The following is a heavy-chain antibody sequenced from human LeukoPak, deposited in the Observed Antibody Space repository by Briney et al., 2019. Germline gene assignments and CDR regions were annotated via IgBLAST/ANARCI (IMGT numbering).Heavy chain of an antibody. D-gene: IGHD3-22*01. CDR2: IYYSGST. J-gene: IGHJ4*02. CDR3: ARGRAITMIAV. Sequence: PSETLSLTCTVSGGSISSSSYYWGWIRQPPGKGLEWIGSIYYSGSTYYNPSLKSRVTISVDTSKNQFSLKLSSVTAADTAVYYCARGRAITMIAVWGQGTLVTVSS. V-gene: IGHV4-39*07. CDR1: GGSISSSSYY.